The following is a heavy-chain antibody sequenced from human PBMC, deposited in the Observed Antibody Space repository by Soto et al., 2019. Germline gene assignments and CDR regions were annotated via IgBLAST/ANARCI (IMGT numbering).Heavy chain of an antibody. J-gene: IGHJ4*02. D-gene: IGHD1-26*01. CDR1: GYTFTSYY. V-gene: IGHV1-46*01. CDR2: INPSGGST. CDR3: GRGRSGQIVVYY. Sequence: ASVKVSSKASGYTFTSYYMHWVRQAPGQGLEWMGIINPSGGSTSYAQKFQGRVTMTRDMSITTVYMELNNLSPDDTAVYYCGRGRSGQIVVYYWGQGTPVTVSS.